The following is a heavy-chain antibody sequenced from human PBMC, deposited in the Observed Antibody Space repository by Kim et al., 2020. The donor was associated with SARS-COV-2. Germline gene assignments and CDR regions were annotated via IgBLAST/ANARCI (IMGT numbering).Heavy chain of an antibody. Sequence: GESLKISCKGSGYSFTTSWIVWVRQMPGKDLEWLGRIDPSDSYKDYSPSFQGHVTISADKSITTAYLQWSSLKASDTAIYFCARAVGAQRDDAYDIWGQG. CDR1: GYSFTTSW. D-gene: IGHD1-26*01. CDR2: IDPSDSYK. V-gene: IGHV5-10-1*01. CDR3: ARAVGAQRDDAYDI. J-gene: IGHJ3*02.